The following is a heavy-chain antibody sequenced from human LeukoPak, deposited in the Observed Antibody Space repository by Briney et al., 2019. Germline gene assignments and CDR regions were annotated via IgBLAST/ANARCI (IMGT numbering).Heavy chain of an antibody. Sequence: ASVKVSCKVSGYTLTELSMHWVRQVPGKGLEWMGGFDPEDGETIYAQKFQGRVTMTRDTSTSTVYMELSSLRSEDTAVYYCAREGLAAAGGLSFDYWGQGTLVTVSS. D-gene: IGHD6-13*01. J-gene: IGHJ4*02. V-gene: IGHV1-24*01. CDR3: AREGLAAAGGLSFDY. CDR2: FDPEDGET. CDR1: GYTLTELS.